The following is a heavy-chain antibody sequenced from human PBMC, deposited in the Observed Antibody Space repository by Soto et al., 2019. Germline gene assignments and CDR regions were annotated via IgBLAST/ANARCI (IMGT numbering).Heavy chain of an antibody. Sequence: PGGSLRLSCAASGFTFSSYGMHWVRQAPGKGLEWVAVIWYDGSNKYYADSVKGRFTISRDNSKNTLYLQMNSLRAEDTAVYYCARGFCSGGSCPWASAFDIWGQGTMVTVSS. CDR2: IWYDGSNK. CDR1: GFTFSSYG. J-gene: IGHJ3*02. D-gene: IGHD2-15*01. V-gene: IGHV3-33*01. CDR3: ARGFCSGGSCPWASAFDI.